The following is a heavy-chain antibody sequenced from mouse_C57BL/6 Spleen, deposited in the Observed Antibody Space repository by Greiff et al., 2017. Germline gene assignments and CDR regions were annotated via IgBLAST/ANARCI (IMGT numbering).Heavy chain of an antibody. CDR3: ARDYGNYLAWFAY. CDR2: IYPGDGDT. D-gene: IGHD2-1*01. CDR1: GYAFSSSW. J-gene: IGHJ3*01. Sequence: QVQLKESGPELVKPGASVKISCKASGYAFSSSWMNWVKQRPGKGLEWIGRIYPGDGDTNYNGKFKGKATLTADKSSSTAYMQLSSLTSEDSAVYFCARDYGNYLAWFAYWGQGTLVTVSA. V-gene: IGHV1-82*01.